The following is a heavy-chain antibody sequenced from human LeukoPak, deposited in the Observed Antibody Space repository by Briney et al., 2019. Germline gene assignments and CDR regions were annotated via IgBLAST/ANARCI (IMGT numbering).Heavy chain of an antibody. J-gene: IGHJ4*02. Sequence: GGSLRLSCAASGFTFSSYGMSWVRQAPGKGLEWVSAISGSGGSTYYADSVKGRFTISRDNSKNTLYLQMNSLRAEDTAVYYCAKANKYCGGDCYFDYWGQGTLVTVSS. CDR1: GFTFSSYG. D-gene: IGHD2-21*02. V-gene: IGHV3-23*01. CDR2: ISGSGGST. CDR3: AKANKYCGGDCYFDY.